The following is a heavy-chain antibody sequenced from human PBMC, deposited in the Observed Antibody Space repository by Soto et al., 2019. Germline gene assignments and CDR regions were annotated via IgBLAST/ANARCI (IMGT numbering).Heavy chain of an antibody. J-gene: IGHJ4*02. Sequence: GGSLRLSCAASGFTFSSYGMHWVRQAPGKGLEWVAVISYDGSNKYYADSVKGRFTISRDNSKNTLYLQMNSLRAEDTAVYYCAKVISIAVAGLDYWGQGTLVTVSS. CDR3: AKVISIAVAGLDY. D-gene: IGHD6-19*01. CDR2: ISYDGSNK. V-gene: IGHV3-30*18. CDR1: GFTFSSYG.